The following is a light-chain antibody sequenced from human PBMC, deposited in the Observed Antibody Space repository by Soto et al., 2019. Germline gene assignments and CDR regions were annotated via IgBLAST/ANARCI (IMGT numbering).Light chain of an antibody. CDR2: GAS. CDR1: QSVSSY. V-gene: IGKV3-15*01. CDR3: QQCSDWPLIT. Sequence: EVVMTQSPATLSVSTGERATLSCRARQSVSSYLAWYQQKPGQAPRLLIYGASTRATGIPARFSGSGSGTEFTLTISSLQSEDFAVYYCQQCSDWPLITFGQGTRLEIK. J-gene: IGKJ5*01.